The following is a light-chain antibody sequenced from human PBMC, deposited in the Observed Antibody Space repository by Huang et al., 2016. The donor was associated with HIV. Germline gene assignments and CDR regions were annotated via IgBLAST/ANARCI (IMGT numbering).Light chain of an antibody. V-gene: IGKV3-11*01. CDR1: QSVRSY. Sequence: EIVLTQSPATLPLSPGERATLTCRASQSVRSYLAWYQQKPGQAPRLLIYDASNMATGIPARFSGSGSATDFTLTISSLEPEDFAVYYCQQRFNWPPITFGQGTRLEIK. CDR2: DAS. J-gene: IGKJ5*01. CDR3: QQRFNWPPIT.